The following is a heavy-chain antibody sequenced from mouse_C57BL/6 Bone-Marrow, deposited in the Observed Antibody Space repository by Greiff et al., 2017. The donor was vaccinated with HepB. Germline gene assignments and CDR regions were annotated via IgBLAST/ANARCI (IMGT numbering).Heavy chain of an antibody. J-gene: IGHJ4*01. Sequence: VQLKESGGGLVQPGGSLKLSCAASGFTFSDYYMYWVRQTPEKRLEWVAYISNGGGSTYYPDTVKGRFTISRDNAKNTLYLQMSRLKSEDTAMYYCARHLLSPMDYWGQGTSVTVSS. CDR1: GFTFSDYY. V-gene: IGHV5-12*01. CDR2: ISNGGGST. D-gene: IGHD2-1*01. CDR3: ARHLLSPMDY.